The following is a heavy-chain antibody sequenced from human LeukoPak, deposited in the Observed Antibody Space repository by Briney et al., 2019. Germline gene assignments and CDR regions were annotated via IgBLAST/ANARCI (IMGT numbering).Heavy chain of an antibody. CDR2: IYPGDSDT. D-gene: IGHD2-21*02. CDR1: GYSFTSYW. V-gene: IGHV5-51*01. Sequence: AGESLKISCKGSGYSFTSYWIGWVRQMPGKGLEWMGIIYPGDSDTRYSPSFQGQVTISADKSISTAYLQWSSLKASDTAMYYCARHLPPQYCGGDCPFDYWGQGTLVTVSS. CDR3: ARHLPPQYCGGDCPFDY. J-gene: IGHJ4*02.